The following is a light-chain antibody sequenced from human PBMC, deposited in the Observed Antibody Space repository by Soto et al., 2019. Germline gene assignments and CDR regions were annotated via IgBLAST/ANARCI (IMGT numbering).Light chain of an antibody. J-gene: IGKJ3*01. CDR3: QQRSNWPLFS. V-gene: IGKV3-11*01. CDR1: QSVSSY. CDR2: DAS. Sequence: EIVLTQSPATLSLSPGERATLSCRASQSVSSYLAWYQQKPGQAPMLLIYDASNRATGIPARFSGSGAGTAFTLTSSSLEPEDFAVYYCQQRSNWPLFSVGRRTKVDIK.